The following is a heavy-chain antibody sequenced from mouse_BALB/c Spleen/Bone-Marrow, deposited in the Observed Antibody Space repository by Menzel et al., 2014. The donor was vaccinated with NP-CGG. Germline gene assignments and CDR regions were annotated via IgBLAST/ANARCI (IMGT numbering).Heavy chain of an antibody. CDR1: GFSLTDYG. CDR3: AREKYGNYYAMGY. CDR2: IWGDGTT. Sequence: VHLVESGPGLVAPSQSLSITCTVSGFSLTDYGIDWVRQPPGKGLEWLGMIWGDGTTDYNSALRSRLSINKDNSRSQVFLKMNSPQTDDTARYYCAREKYGNYYAMGYWGQGTSVTVSS. J-gene: IGHJ4*01. V-gene: IGHV2-6-7*01. D-gene: IGHD2-10*02.